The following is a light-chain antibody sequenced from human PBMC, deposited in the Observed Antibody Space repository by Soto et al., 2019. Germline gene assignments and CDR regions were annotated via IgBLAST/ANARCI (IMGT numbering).Light chain of an antibody. J-gene: IGKJ1*01. Sequence: EMVMTQSPATLSVSPGERATLSCRASQSVRSHLAWYQQKPGQPPRLLIYGAFISATGIPARFSGSGSGTEITLTINSPQSEDFAVLYWQQYDKCHSRTVGQGTKVEV. CDR3: QQYDKCHSRT. CDR2: GAF. CDR1: QSVRSH. V-gene: IGKV3-15*01.